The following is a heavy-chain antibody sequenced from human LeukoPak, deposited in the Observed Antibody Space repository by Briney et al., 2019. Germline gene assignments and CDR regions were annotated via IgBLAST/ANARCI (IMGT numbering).Heavy chain of an antibody. CDR3: ARDSGSYAFDY. J-gene: IGHJ4*02. CDR2: ISYDGSNK. D-gene: IGHD1-26*01. V-gene: IGHV3-30-3*01. CDR1: GFTFSSYA. Sequence: GGSLRLSCAASGFTFSSYAMHWVRQAPGKGLEWVAVISYDGSNKYYADSVKGRFTISRDNSKNTLYLQMNSLRAEDTAVYYCARDSGSYAFDYWGQGTLVTVSP.